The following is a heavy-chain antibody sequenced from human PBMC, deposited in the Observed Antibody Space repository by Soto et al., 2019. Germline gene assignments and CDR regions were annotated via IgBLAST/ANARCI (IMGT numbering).Heavy chain of an antibody. Sequence: GGSLRLSCAASGFTFSDYYMSWIRQAPGKGLEWVSYISSSGSTIYYADSVKGRFTISRDNAKNSLYLQMNSLRAEDTAVYYCAPREYHCACDIWGQGTMVTVSS. CDR2: ISSSGSTI. CDR3: APREYHCACDI. D-gene: IGHD2-2*01. J-gene: IGHJ3*02. V-gene: IGHV3-11*01. CDR1: GFTFSDYY.